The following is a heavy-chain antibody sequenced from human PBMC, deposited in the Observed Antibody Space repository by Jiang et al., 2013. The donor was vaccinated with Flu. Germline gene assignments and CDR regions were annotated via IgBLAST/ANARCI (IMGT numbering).Heavy chain of an antibody. D-gene: IGHD6-19*01. V-gene: IGHV3-23*01. CDR3: AKGEAVADTFDY. Sequence: ISRDNSKNTLYLQMNTLRAEDTALYYCAKGEAVADTFDYWGQGTLVTVSS. J-gene: IGHJ4*02.